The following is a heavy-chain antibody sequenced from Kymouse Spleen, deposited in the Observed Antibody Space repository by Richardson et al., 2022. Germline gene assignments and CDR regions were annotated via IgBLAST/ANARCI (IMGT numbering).Heavy chain of an antibody. D-gene: IGHD3-9*01. CDR2: ISSSSSYI. Sequence: EVQLVESGGGLVKPGGSLRLSCAASGFTFSSYSMNWVRQAPGKGLEWVSSISSSSSYIYYADSVKGRFTISRDNAKNSLYLQMNSLRAEDTAVYYCARDPDYDILTGYYTYYYYYGMDVWGQGTTVTVSS. V-gene: IGHV3-21*03. J-gene: IGHJ6*02. CDR3: ARDPDYDILTGYYTYYYYYGMDV. CDR1: GFTFSSYS.